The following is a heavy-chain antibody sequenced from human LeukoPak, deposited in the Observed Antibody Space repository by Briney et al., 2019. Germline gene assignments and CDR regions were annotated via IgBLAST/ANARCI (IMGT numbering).Heavy chain of an antibody. D-gene: IGHD3-10*01. V-gene: IGHV4-39*01. CDR2: INYSGTT. CDR1: GGSISSGSYY. Sequence: SETLSLTCTVSGGSISSGSYYWGWIRQPPGKGLEWIASINYSGTTYYNPSGKRRVTICVNTSKNQFSLKLPSVTAADTAVYYCARHEAYSGSGNQKGLDYRGQGTLVTVSS. CDR3: ARHEAYSGSGNQKGLDY. J-gene: IGHJ4*02.